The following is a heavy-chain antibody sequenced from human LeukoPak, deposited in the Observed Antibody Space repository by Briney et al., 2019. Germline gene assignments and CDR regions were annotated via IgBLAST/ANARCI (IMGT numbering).Heavy chain of an antibody. CDR1: GVSISNSSYY. D-gene: IGHD5-12*01. CDR2: IYYSGST. V-gene: IGHV4-39*07. J-gene: IGHJ5*02. CDR3: ARVIRYGYVVNNWFDP. Sequence: SETLSLTCIVSGVSISNSSYYWGWIRQPPGKGLEWIGSIYYSGSTYYNPSLKSRVTISVDTSKNQFSLKLSSVTAADTAVYYCARVIRYGYVVNNWFDPWGQGTLVTVSS.